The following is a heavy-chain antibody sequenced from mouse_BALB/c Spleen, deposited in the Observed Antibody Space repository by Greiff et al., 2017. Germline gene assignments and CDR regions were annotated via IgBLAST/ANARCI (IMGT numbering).Heavy chain of an antibody. J-gene: IGHJ4*01. CDR1: GFTFSSYA. Sequence: EVQLQESGGGLVKPGGSLKLSCAASGFTFSSYAMSWVRQTPEKRLEWVATISSGGSYTYYPDSVKGRFTISRDNAKNTLYLQMSSLRSEDTAMYYCASYGNFSMDYWGQGTSVTVSS. D-gene: IGHD2-1*01. V-gene: IGHV5-9-3*01. CDR3: ASYGNFSMDY. CDR2: ISSGGSYT.